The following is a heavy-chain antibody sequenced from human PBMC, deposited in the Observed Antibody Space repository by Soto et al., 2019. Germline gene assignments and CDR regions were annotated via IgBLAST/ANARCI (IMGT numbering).Heavy chain of an antibody. CDR1: GYTLTELS. J-gene: IGHJ6*02. CDR3: ATGGSLNSYYYYYYGMDV. CDR2: FDPEDGET. V-gene: IGHV1-24*01. D-gene: IGHD6-6*01. Sequence: GASVKVSCKVSGYTLTELSMHWVRQAPGKGLGWMGGFDPEDGETIYAQKFQGRVTMTEDTSTDTAYMELSSLRSEDTAVYYCATGGSLNSYYYYYYGMDVWGQGTTVTVSS.